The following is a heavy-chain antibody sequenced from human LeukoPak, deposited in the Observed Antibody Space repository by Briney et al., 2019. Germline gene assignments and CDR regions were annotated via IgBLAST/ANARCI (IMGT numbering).Heavy chain of an antibody. CDR1: GGSISSGSYY. D-gene: IGHD4-17*01. J-gene: IGHJ3*02. V-gene: IGHV4-61*02. Sequence: TLSLTCTVSGGSISSGSYYWSWIRQPAGKGLEWIGRIYTSGSTNYNPSLKSRVTMSVDTSKNQFSLKLSSVTAADTAVYYCARGDYGDLHAFDIWGQGTMVTVSS. CDR3: ARGDYGDLHAFDI. CDR2: IYTSGST.